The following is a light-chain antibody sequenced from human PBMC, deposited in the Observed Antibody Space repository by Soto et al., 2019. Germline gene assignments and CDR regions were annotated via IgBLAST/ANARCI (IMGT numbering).Light chain of an antibody. Sequence: EIVLTQSPATLSLSPGGRATLSCRVSQNINIYLAWYQQKLGQAPRLLIYDSSIRTTGIPARFSGSGSGTDFTLTISSLEPEDFGVYYCQQRYSWPLTFGGGTKVEIK. CDR3: QQRYSWPLT. V-gene: IGKV3-11*01. J-gene: IGKJ4*01. CDR1: QNINIY. CDR2: DSS.